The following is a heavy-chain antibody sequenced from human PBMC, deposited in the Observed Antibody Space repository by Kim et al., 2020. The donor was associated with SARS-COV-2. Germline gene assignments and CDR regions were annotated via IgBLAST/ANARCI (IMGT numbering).Heavy chain of an antibody. CDR2: IYYSGST. J-gene: IGHJ6*02. V-gene: IGHV4-31*03. Sequence: SETLSLTCTVSGGSISSGGYYWSWIRQHPGKGLEWIGYIYYSGSTYYNPSLKSRVTISVDTSKNKFTLKLSSVTAADTAVYYCARARDSYYYYGMDVWGQGTTVTVSS. CDR1: GGSISSGGYY. CDR3: ARARDSYYYYGMDV.